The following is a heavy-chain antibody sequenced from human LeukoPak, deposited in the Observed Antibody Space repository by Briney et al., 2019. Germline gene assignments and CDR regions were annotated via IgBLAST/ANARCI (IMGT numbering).Heavy chain of an antibody. D-gene: IGHD6-6*01. V-gene: IGHV1-46*01. J-gene: IGHJ6*02. CDR3: ARVQSSSSGWGDGMDV. CDR1: GYTFTSYY. Sequence: ASVKVSCKASGYTFTSYYMHWVRQAPGQGLEWMGIINPSGGSTSYAQKFQGRVTMTRDTSTSTVYMELSSLRSEDTAVYYCARVQSSSSGWGDGMDVWGQGTTVTVSS. CDR2: INPSGGST.